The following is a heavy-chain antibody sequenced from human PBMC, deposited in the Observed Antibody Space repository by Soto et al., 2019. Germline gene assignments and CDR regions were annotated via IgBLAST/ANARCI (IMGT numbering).Heavy chain of an antibody. D-gene: IGHD5-12*01. CDR3: ARHNGYGAWFDP. CDR2: IYYTGGT. Sequence: SETLSLTCNVSGVTIRGYYWNWIRQPPGKTLEWIGSIYYTGGTNYNPSLKSRVTISVDTSIYTAFMGLSRLTFDDTAVYYCARHNGYGAWFDPWGQGTLVTVSS. V-gene: IGHV4-59*13. J-gene: IGHJ5*02. CDR1: GVTIRGYY.